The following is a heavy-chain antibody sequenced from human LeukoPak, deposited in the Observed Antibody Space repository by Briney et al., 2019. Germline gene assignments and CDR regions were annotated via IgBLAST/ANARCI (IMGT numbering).Heavy chain of an antibody. J-gene: IGHJ4*02. CDR3: AKAKIAAAGLFDY. D-gene: IGHD6-13*01. V-gene: IGHV3-23*01. CDR1: GFTFSSYA. CDR2: ISGSGGST. Sequence: PGGALRLSCAASGFTFSSYAMSGVRQAPGKGLEWVSAISGSGGSTYYADSVKGRFTISRDNSKNTLYLQMNSLRAEDTAVYYCAKAKIAAAGLFDYWGQGTLVTVSS.